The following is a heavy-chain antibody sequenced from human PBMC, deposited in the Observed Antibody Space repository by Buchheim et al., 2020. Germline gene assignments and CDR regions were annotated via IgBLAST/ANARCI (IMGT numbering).Heavy chain of an antibody. CDR2: INSDGSST. J-gene: IGHJ6*02. CDR3: ARNPESYCTGGVCYYYYGMDV. Sequence: EVQLVESGGGLVQPGGSLRLSCAASGFTFSSYWMHWVRQAPGKGLAWVSRINSDGSSTSYADSVKGRFTISRDNAKNTLYLQMNNLRAEDTAVYYCARNPESYCTGGVCYYYYGMDVWGQGTT. D-gene: IGHD2-8*02. V-gene: IGHV3-74*01. CDR1: GFTFSSYW.